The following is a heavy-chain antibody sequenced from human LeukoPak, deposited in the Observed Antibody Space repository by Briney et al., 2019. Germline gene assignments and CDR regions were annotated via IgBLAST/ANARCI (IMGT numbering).Heavy chain of an antibody. Sequence: ASVKVSCKASGYTFTSYAMNWVRQAPGQGLEWMGWINTNTGNPTYAQGFTGRFVFSLGTSVSTAYLQISSLKAEDTAVYYCAREVVVVAATAVDYWGQGTLVTVSS. CDR1: GYTFTSYA. D-gene: IGHD2-15*01. V-gene: IGHV7-4-1*02. J-gene: IGHJ4*02. CDR3: AREVVVVAATAVDY. CDR2: INTNTGNP.